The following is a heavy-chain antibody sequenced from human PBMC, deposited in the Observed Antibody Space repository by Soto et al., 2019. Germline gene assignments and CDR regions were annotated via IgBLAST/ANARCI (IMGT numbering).Heavy chain of an antibody. CDR3: ASREAAYFDY. Sequence: QVPLQESGPGLVKPSGTLSLPCAVSGGSISSSYWWSWVRQPPGKGLEWIGEIYHSGSSNYTPSLKRRVTTSVDKAKIHFSLELRSVTAADTAVYYCASREAAYFDYWGQGTLVTVSS. D-gene: IGHD1-26*01. V-gene: IGHV4-4*02. J-gene: IGHJ4*02. CDR2: IYHSGSS. CDR1: GGSISSSYW.